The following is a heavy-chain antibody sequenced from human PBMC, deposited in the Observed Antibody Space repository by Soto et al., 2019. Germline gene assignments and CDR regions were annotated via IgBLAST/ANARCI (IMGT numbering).Heavy chain of an antibody. Sequence: QVQLVQSGAEVKKPGSSVKVSCKASGGTFSSYAISWVRQAPGQGREWMGGIIPIFGTANYAQKFQGRVTITADESTSTAYMELSSMRSEDTAVYYCARDDEAARQSALNYSYGMDVWVQGTTVTVSS. V-gene: IGHV1-69*01. CDR2: IIPIFGTA. J-gene: IGHJ6*02. CDR1: GGTFSSYA. CDR3: ARDDEAARQSALNYSYGMDV. D-gene: IGHD6-6*01.